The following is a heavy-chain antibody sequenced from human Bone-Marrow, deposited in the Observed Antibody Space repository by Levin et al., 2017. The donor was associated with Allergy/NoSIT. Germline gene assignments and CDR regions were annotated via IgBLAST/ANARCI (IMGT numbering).Heavy chain of an antibody. J-gene: IGHJ4*02. CDR2: IRKKVNSYTT. V-gene: IGHV3-72*01. CDR1: GFTFSDHY. Sequence: SCAASGFTFSDHYIDWVRQAPGKGLEWVGRIRKKVNSYTTEYAASVKGRFTISRDDSKNSLYLQMNSLKTEDTAVYYCARVRYSSGWYGVDYWGQGTLVTVSS. D-gene: IGHD6-19*01. CDR3: ARVRYSSGWYGVDY.